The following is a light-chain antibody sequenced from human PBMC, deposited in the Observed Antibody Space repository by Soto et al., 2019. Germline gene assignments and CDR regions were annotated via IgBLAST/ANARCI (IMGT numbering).Light chain of an antibody. J-gene: IGKJ1*01. CDR1: QSVSSN. V-gene: IGKV3-15*01. CDR3: QHTLKWPPT. Sequence: ELVLTQSPGTLSLSPGERATLSCRTSQSVSSNYLAWYQHRPGQAPRLLIYDTSARAAGIPARFSGSGSATEFTLTISSLQSEEFALYYCQHTLKWPPTFGQGTKVDI. CDR2: DTS.